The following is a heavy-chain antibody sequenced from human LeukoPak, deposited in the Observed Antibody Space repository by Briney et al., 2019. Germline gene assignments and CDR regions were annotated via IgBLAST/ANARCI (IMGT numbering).Heavy chain of an antibody. CDR2: IYYSGST. J-gene: IGHJ4*02. Sequence: SETLSLTCTVSGGSISSYYWSWIRQPPGKGLEWIGYIYYSGSTNYNPSLKSRATISVDTSKNQFSLKLSSVTAADTAVYYCARDDIGYCSSTSCSHYFDYWGQGTLVTVSS. V-gene: IGHV4-59*01. CDR3: ARDDIGYCSSTSCSHYFDY. D-gene: IGHD2-2*01. CDR1: GGSISSYY.